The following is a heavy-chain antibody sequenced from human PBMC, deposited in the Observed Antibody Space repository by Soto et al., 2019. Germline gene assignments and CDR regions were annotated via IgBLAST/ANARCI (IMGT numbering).Heavy chain of an antibody. CDR1: GMTFSQSA. CDR2: IWNDGSFQ. CDR3: AKSRYSDSSGDFYDY. V-gene: IGHV3-33*03. Sequence: QVQLVESGGGVAQPGRYLRLSCAASGMTFSQSAMHWVRQAPGKGLEWVAGIWNDGSFQDYVDSVKGRFSISRDNSKNTLYLQMNNLRADDTAIYYCAKSRYSDSSGDFYDYWGQGTLVTVSS. J-gene: IGHJ4*02. D-gene: IGHD3-22*01.